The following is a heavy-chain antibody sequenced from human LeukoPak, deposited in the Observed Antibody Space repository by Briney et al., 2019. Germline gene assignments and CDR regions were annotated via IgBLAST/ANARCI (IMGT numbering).Heavy chain of an antibody. D-gene: IGHD2-2*01. CDR1: GYTFTGYY. CDR2: INPNSGGT. J-gene: IGHJ4*01. CDR3: ARGLGYCSIPVCPARVVCLDY. Sequence: ASVKVSCTASGYTFTGYYMHWVRQAPGKGLEWVGWINPNSGGTNYAQTFQGRVTMTRDTSISTAYMELSSLRSDDTAVYYCARGLGYCSIPVCPARVVCLDYWGQGTLVTVSS. V-gene: IGHV1-2*02.